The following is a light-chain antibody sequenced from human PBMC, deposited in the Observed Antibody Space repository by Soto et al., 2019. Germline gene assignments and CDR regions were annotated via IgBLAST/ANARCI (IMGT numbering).Light chain of an antibody. V-gene: IGLV1-51*01. CDR2: DND. CDR1: SSNIGNNY. Sequence: QSALTQPPSVSAAPGQKVTISCSGSSSNIGNNYVSWYQQLPGTAPTLLIYDNDKRPSGIPDRFSGSMSGTSATLGITGLQTGDEADYYCATWDIRLSAVVFGGGTKVTVL. CDR3: ATWDIRLSAVV. J-gene: IGLJ2*01.